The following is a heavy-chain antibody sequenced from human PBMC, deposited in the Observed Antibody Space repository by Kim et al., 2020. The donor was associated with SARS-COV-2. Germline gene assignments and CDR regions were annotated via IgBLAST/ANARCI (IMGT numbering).Heavy chain of an antibody. V-gene: IGHV4-30-2*01. Sequence: SETLSLTCAVSGGSISSGGYSWSWIRQPPGKGLEWIGYIYHSGSTYYNPFLKSRVTISVDRSKNQFSLKLSSVTAADTAVYYCARSGDYCSGGSCFFLPTYFDYWGQGTLVTVSS. CDR3: ARSGDYCSGGSCFFLPTYFDY. J-gene: IGHJ4*02. CDR1: GGSISSGGYS. CDR2: IYHSGST. D-gene: IGHD2-15*01.